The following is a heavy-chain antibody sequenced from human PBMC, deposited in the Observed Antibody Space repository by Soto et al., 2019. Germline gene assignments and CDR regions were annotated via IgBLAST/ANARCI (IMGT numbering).Heavy chain of an antibody. CDR3: ARGIWYYYDSSGYYDY. CDR2: IYHSGST. D-gene: IGHD3-22*01. V-gene: IGHV4-4*02. Sequence: PSETLSLTCAVSGGSIISSNWWSWVRQPPGKGLEWIGEIYHSGSTNYNPSLKSRVTISVDKSKNQFSLKLSSVTAADTAVYYCARGIWYYYDSSGYYDYWGQGTLVTVSS. J-gene: IGHJ4*02. CDR1: GGSIISSNW.